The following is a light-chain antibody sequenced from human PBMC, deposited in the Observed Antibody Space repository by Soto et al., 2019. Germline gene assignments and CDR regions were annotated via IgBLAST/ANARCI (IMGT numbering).Light chain of an antibody. V-gene: IGLV2-14*01. J-gene: IGLJ2*01. Sequence: QAVVTQPASVSGSPGQSITISCTGTSSDGGGYNYVSWYQQHPGKAPKLMIYDVSNRPSGVSNRFSGSKSGNTASLTISGLQAEDEADYYCSSYTSSSTLDVVFGGGTKLTVL. CDR2: DVS. CDR1: SSDGGGYNY. CDR3: SSYTSSSTLDVV.